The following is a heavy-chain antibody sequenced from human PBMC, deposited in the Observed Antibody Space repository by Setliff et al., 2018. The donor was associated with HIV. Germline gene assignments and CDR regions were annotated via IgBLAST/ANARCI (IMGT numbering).Heavy chain of an antibody. CDR2: INAESGT. Sequence: PGGSLRLSCAASGFTFSNYAMNWVRQAPGKGPEWVAYINAESGTYYADSVKGRFTISRDNAKNRLYLQMNSLRAEDTAVYYCARGFAGGIGVGDCWGQGTLVTVSS. CDR1: GFTFSNYA. D-gene: IGHD2-21*01. V-gene: IGHV3-48*01. J-gene: IGHJ4*02. CDR3: ARGFAGGIGVGDC.